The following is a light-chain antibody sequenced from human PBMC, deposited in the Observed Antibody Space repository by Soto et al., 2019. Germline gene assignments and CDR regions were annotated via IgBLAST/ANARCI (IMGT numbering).Light chain of an antibody. CDR2: EVS. Sequence: QSALTQPPSASGSPGQSVTISCTGTSSDVGGYNYVSWHQQYSGKAPKLMIYEVSKRPSGVPDRFSGSKSGNTASLTVSGLQAEDEADYYCSSYAGSNNFVVFGGGTKVTVL. V-gene: IGLV2-8*01. CDR1: SSDVGGYNY. CDR3: SSYAGSNNFVV. J-gene: IGLJ2*01.